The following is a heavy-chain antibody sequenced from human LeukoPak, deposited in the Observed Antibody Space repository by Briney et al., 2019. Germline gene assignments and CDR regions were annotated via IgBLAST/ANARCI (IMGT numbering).Heavy chain of an antibody. CDR1: GGSISSYY. V-gene: IGHV4-4*07. CDR2: IYTSGST. CDR3: ARGSGSSYHWNSYYFDY. D-gene: IGHD1-26*01. Sequence: SETLSLTCTVSGGSISSYYWSWIRQPAGKGLEWIGRIYTSGSTSYNPSLKSRVTMSVDTSKNQFSLKLSSVTAADTAVYYCARGSGSSYHWNSYYFDYWGQGTLVTVSS. J-gene: IGHJ4*02.